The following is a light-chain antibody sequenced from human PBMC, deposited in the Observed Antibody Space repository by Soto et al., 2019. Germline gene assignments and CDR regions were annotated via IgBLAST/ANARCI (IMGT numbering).Light chain of an antibody. CDR3: ASYAGTYSFFYV. V-gene: IGLV2-8*01. CDR1: SSDVGAYNY. J-gene: IGLJ1*01. Sequence: QSALTQPPSASGSPGQSVTISCTGTSSDVGAYNYVPWYQQLPGKAPKLIIHEVSKRPSGVPDRFSGSKSGNTASLTVSGLQAEDEADYYCASYAGTYSFFYVFGTGTKVTV. CDR2: EVS.